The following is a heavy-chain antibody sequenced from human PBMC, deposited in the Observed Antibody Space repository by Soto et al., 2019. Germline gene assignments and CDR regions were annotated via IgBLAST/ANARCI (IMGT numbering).Heavy chain of an antibody. D-gene: IGHD6-6*01. CDR3: ARRRVAARSYFFDY. Sequence: QVQLQQWGTGLLKLSETLALNCGVYGESVTGYYWSWIRPSPGKTPEWIGEINHSGSINHIPSLNMRSTISVDTTNNQSTLRLSSVADADAGIYLCARRRVAARSYFFDYWGQGNLVTVSS. V-gene: IGHV4-34*04. CDR1: GESVTGYY. J-gene: IGHJ4*02. CDR2: INHSGSI.